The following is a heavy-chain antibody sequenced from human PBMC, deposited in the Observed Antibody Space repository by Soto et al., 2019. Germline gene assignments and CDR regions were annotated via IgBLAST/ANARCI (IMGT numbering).Heavy chain of an antibody. CDR2: IYSGGNT. D-gene: IGHD3-22*01. V-gene: IGHV3-66*04. Sequence: HPGGSLRLSCAASGLSVSSYYMSWVRQAPGKGLEWVSVIYSGGNTYYADSVKGRFIISRDNSKNTLYLQMNSLRAEDTAVYYCARRYYDTSGYYWFDPWGQGTPVTVSS. J-gene: IGHJ5*02. CDR3: ARRYYDTSGYYWFDP. CDR1: GLSVSSYY.